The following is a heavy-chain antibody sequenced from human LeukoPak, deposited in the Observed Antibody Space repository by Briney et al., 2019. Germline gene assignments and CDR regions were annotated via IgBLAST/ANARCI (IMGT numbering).Heavy chain of an antibody. Sequence: PGGSLRLSCAASGFTFSSYSMNWVRQAPGKGLEWVSSISSSSSYIYYADSVKGRFTISRDNAKNSLYLQMNSLRAEDTAVYYCARGGRLKGYFDYWGQGTLVTVSS. CDR3: ARGGRLKGYFDY. CDR2: ISSSSSYI. J-gene: IGHJ4*02. V-gene: IGHV3-21*01. CDR1: GFTFSSYS. D-gene: IGHD2-8*01.